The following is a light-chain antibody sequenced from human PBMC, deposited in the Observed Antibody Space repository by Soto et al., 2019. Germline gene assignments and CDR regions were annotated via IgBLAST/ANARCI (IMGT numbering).Light chain of an antibody. CDR3: EAWDDSLKAVI. V-gene: IGLV1-44*01. CDR2: TNN. J-gene: IGLJ2*01. CDR1: NSNIGSNS. Sequence: QSVLTQPPSVSGTPGQRVTIACSGSNSNIGSNSVNWYQHVPGTAPKLLIHTNNLRPSGIPDRFSGSRSGTSASLDITDLKSEDATEYYCEAWDDSLKAVIFGGGTQLTVL.